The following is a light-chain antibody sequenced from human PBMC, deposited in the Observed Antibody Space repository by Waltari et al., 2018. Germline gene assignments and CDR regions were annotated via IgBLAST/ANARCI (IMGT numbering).Light chain of an antibody. CDR3: QHYNNWPRT. J-gene: IGKJ1*01. CDR2: GAS. Sequence: EIVMTQSPDTLSVSPGDRATLSCRASQNVNRNLAWYQKKRGQAPRLLISGASASAAGIPPRFRGGGSGTEFTLTISSLQSEDFAVYYGQHYNNWPRTFGQGTKVEIK. V-gene: IGKV3-15*01. CDR1: QNVNRN.